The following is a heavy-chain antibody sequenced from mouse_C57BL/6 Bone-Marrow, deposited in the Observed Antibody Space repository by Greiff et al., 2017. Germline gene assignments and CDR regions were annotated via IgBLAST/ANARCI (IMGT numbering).Heavy chain of an antibody. V-gene: IGHV1-82*01. CDR3: ARPLYYGSSYFAY. J-gene: IGHJ3*01. Sequence: VKLQQSGPELVKPGASVKISCKASGYAFSSSWMNWVKQRPGKGLEWIGRIYPGDGDTNYNGKFKGKATLTADKSSSTAYMQLSSLASEDSAVYFCARPLYYGSSYFAYWGQGTLVTVSA. D-gene: IGHD1-1*01. CDR1: GYAFSSSW. CDR2: IYPGDGDT.